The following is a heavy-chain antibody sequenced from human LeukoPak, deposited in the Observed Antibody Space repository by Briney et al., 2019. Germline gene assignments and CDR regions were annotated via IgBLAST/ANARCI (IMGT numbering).Heavy chain of an antibody. CDR1: GYTFTGYY. V-gene: IGHV1-2*02. J-gene: IGHJ4*02. D-gene: IGHD2-15*01. CDR3: ANIRGYCSGGSCSDY. Sequence: ASVKVSCKASGYTFTGYYMHWVRQAPGQGLEWMGWTNPNSGGTNYAQKFQGRVTMTRDTSISTAYMELSRLRFDDTAVYYCANIRGYCSGGSCSDYWGQGTLVTVSS. CDR2: TNPNSGGT.